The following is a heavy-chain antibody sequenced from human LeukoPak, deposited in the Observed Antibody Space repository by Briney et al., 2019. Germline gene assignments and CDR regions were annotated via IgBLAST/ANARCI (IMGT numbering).Heavy chain of an antibody. CDR3: ARDRGSRYYYDSSGYYDY. CDR2: ISANNGNT. J-gene: IGHJ4*02. V-gene: IGHV1-18*01. D-gene: IGHD3-22*01. CDR1: GYTFTSYG. Sequence: ASVKVSCKASGYTFTSYGISWVRQAPGKGLEWMGWISANNGNTNYAQKLQGRVTMTTDTSTSTAYMELRSLRSDDTAVYYCARDRGSRYYYDSSGYYDYWGQGTLVTVSS.